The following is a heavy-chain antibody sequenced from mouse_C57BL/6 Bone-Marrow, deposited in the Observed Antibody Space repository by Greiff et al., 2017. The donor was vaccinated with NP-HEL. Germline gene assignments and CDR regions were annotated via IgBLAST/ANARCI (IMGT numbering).Heavy chain of an antibody. Sequence: LEESGAELARPGASVKLSCKASGYTFTSYGISWVKQRTGQGLEWIGEIYPRSGNTYYNEKFKGKATLTADKSSSTAYMELRSLTSEDSAVYFCARLYGWYFDVWGTGTTVTVSS. CDR3: ARLYGWYFDV. J-gene: IGHJ1*03. D-gene: IGHD1-1*01. CDR1: GYTFTSYG. V-gene: IGHV1-81*01. CDR2: IYPRSGNT.